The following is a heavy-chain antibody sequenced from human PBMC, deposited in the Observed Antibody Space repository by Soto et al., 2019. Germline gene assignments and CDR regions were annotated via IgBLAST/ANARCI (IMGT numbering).Heavy chain of an antibody. Sequence: PGGSLRLPCAGSGFTFSNYAMNWVRQAPGKGLEWVAAVSGSGSGTYRADSVKGRFSVSRDNSKNTLYLQMNSLRAEDTAIYYCARAGRGVPGDLWDYWGQGTLVTVS. CDR1: GFTFSNYA. CDR3: ARAGRGVPGDLWDY. CDR2: VSGSGSGT. D-gene: IGHD2-21*02. V-gene: IGHV3-23*01. J-gene: IGHJ4*02.